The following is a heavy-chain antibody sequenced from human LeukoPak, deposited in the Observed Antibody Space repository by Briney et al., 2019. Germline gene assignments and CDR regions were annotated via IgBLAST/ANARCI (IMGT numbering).Heavy chain of an antibody. CDR2: IIPIFGTA. Sequence: ASVKVSCKASGYTFTSYGISWVRQAPGQGLEWMGGIIPIFGTANYAQKFQGRVTITADESTSTAYMELSSLRSEDMAVYYCAREMYPYQLLYYFDYWGQGTLVTVSS. J-gene: IGHJ4*02. CDR1: GYTFTSYG. V-gene: IGHV1-69*13. CDR3: AREMYPYQLLYYFDY. D-gene: IGHD2-2*01.